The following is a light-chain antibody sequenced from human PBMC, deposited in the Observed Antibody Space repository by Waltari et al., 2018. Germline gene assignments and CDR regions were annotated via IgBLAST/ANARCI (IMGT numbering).Light chain of an antibody. J-gene: IGLJ3*02. CDR1: SMNVGGYNY. CDR2: EVS. V-gene: IGLV2-14*01. Sequence: QSALTQPASLSGSPGRSITISCTGTSMNVGGYNYISWYQQHPGKSPKLMIYEVSKRPSGLSDRFSGSKSGNTASLTISGLQAEDEADYYCSSFTSSSMWVFGGGTKLTVL. CDR3: SSFTSSSMWV.